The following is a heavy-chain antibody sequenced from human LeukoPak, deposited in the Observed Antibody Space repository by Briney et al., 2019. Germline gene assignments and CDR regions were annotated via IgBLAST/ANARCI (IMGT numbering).Heavy chain of an antibody. V-gene: IGHV1-69*13. Sequence: ASVKVSCKASGYTFTSYGISWVRQAPGQGLEWMGGIIPIFGTANYAQKFQGRVTITADESTSTAYMELSSLRSEDTAVYYCARDYTVGDGYNFDYWGQGTLVTVSS. J-gene: IGHJ4*02. CDR3: ARDYTVGDGYNFDY. CDR1: GYTFTSYG. CDR2: IIPIFGTA. D-gene: IGHD5-24*01.